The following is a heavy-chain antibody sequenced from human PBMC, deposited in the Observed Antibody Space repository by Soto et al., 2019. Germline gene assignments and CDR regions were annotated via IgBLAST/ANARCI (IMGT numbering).Heavy chain of an antibody. CDR1: GGSISSGGYY. D-gene: IGHD3-10*01. V-gene: IGHV4-31*03. J-gene: IGHJ3*02. CDR3: ARSAYYYGSGSYYNRAFDI. Sequence: HVQLQESGPGLVKPSQTLSLTCTVSGGSISSGGYYWSWIRQHPGKGLEWIGYIYYSGSTYYNPSLKSRVTISVDTSKNQFSLKLSSVTAADTAVYYCARSAYYYGSGSYYNRAFDIWGQGTMVTVSS. CDR2: IYYSGST.